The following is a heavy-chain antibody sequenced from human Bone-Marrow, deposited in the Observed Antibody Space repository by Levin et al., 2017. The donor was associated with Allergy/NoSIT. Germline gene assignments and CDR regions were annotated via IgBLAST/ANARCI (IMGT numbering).Heavy chain of an antibody. CDR1: GFTFSDYW. CDR3: ARGGAALAP. D-gene: IGHD3-16*01. V-gene: IGHV3-74*01. Sequence: PGGSLRLSCAASGFTFSDYWMHWIRQTPEKGLVCVSSINGDGSDTRYAESVKGRLTVSRDNAKNTLHLQMDSLRVEDTAVYYCARGGAALAPWGQGTLVTVSS. CDR2: INGDGSDT. J-gene: IGHJ5*02.